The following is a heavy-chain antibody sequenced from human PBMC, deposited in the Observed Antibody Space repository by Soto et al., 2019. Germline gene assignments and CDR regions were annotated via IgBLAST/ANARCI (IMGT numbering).Heavy chain of an antibody. D-gene: IGHD5-18*01. CDR1: GGSISSGGYY. CDR3: ARDTAPRHGAIDI. CDR2: IYYSGST. Sequence: SETLSLTCTVSGGSISSGGYYWSWIRQHPGKGLEWIGYIYYSGSTYYNPSLKSRVTISVDTSKNQFSLKLSSVTAADTAVYYCARDTAPRHGAIDIWGQGTMVTVSS. V-gene: IGHV4-31*03. J-gene: IGHJ3*02.